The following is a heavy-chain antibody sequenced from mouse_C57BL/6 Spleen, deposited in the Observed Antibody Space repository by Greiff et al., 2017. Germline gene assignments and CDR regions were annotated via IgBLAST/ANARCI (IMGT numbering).Heavy chain of an antibody. Sequence: QVQLQQSGPELVKPGASVKISCKASGYAFSSSWMNWVKQRPGKGLEWIGRIYPGDGDTNYNGKFKGKATLTADKSSSTAYMQLSSLTSEDSAVYFCAKSSYPYGAMDYWGQGTSVTVSS. V-gene: IGHV1-82*01. D-gene: IGHD1-1*01. J-gene: IGHJ4*01. CDR2: IYPGDGDT. CDR3: AKSSYPYGAMDY. CDR1: GYAFSSSW.